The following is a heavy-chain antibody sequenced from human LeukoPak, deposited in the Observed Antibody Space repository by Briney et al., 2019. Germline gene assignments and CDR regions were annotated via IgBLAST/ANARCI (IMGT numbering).Heavy chain of an antibody. J-gene: IGHJ3*02. CDR1: GGSISSYY. CDR2: IYYSGST. Sequence: SETLSLTCTVSGGSISSYYWSWIRQPPGKGLEWIGYIYYSGSTNYNPSLKSRVTISVDTSKNQFSLKLSSVTAADTAVYYCATYSGSYTNAFDIWGQGTMVTVSS. V-gene: IGHV4-59*12. D-gene: IGHD1-26*01. CDR3: ATYSGSYTNAFDI.